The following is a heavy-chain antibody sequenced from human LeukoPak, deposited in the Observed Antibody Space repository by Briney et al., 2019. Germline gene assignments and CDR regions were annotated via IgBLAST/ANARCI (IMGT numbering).Heavy chain of an antibody. D-gene: IGHD3-22*01. J-gene: IGHJ3*02. CDR1: GGSISSYY. CDR2: IYYSGST. V-gene: IGHV4-59*01. CDR3: ARVKGSDYDSSGDAFDI. Sequence: SETLSLTCTVSGGSISSYYWSWIRQPPGKGPEWIGYIYYSGSTNYNPSLKSRVTISVDTSKNQFSLKLSSVTAADTAVYYCARVKGSDYDSSGDAFDIWGQGTMVTVSS.